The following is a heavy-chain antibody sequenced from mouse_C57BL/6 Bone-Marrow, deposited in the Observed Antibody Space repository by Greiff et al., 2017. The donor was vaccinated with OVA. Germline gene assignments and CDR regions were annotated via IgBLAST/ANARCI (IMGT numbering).Heavy chain of an antibody. Sequence: EVQLQQSGTVLARPGASVKMSCKTSGYTFTSYWMHWVKQRTGQGLEWIGAIYTGNSDNSYNQKVKGKAKLNEVTSDRPAYLERSMLTKEDSAVYFCTCGGWGYAMDYWGQGTSGTVSS. J-gene: IGHJ4*01. CDR2: IYTGNSDN. CDR3: TCGGWGYAMDY. D-gene: IGHD1-1*02. V-gene: IGHV1-5*01. CDR1: GYTFTSYW.